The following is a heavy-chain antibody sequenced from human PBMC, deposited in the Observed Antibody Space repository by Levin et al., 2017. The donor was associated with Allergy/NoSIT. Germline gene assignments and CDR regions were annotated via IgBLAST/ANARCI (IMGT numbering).Heavy chain of an antibody. D-gene: IGHD6-19*01. CDR2: IINSGVGT. J-gene: IGHJ4*02. CDR3: AKDAIRGSDQPYYFDY. V-gene: IGHV3-23*01. Sequence: GESLKISCAASGFTFNNYAMSWVRQAPGKGLEWVSAIINSGVGTYYAGSVKGRFTISRDNSKNTMYLQMNSLRAEDTAVYFCAKDAIRGSDQPYYFDYWGQGTLVTASS. CDR1: GFTFNNYA.